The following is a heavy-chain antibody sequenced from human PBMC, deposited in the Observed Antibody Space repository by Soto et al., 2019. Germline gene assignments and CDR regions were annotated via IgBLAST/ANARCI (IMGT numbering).Heavy chain of an antibody. CDR3: AKPWQWLIHYYFDY. J-gene: IGHJ4*02. V-gene: IGHV3-23*01. CDR1: GFTFSNYY. Sequence: GGSLRLSCAASGFTFSNYYISWIRQAPGKGLEWVSAISGSGGSTYYADSVKGRFTISRDNSKNTLYLQMNSLRAEDTAVYYCAKPWQWLIHYYFDYWGQGTLVTVSS. CDR2: ISGSGGST. D-gene: IGHD6-19*01.